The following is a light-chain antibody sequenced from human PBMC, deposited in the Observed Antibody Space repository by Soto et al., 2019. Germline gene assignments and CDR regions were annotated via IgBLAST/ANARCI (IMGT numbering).Light chain of an antibody. Sequence: QSVLTQPPSASGTPGQRVTISCSGSSSNIGSKTVNWYQQLPGTAPKLHIYSDNQRTSGVPDRFSGSKSGTSASLAISGLQSEDEADYYCAAWDDSLIGYVFGTGTKVTVL. CDR2: SDN. CDR3: AAWDDSLIGYV. CDR1: SSNIGSKT. V-gene: IGLV1-44*01. J-gene: IGLJ1*01.